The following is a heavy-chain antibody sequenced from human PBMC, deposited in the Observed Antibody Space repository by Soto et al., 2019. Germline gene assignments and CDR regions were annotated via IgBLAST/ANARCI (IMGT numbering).Heavy chain of an antibody. V-gene: IGHV1-3*01. CDR3: ARGVRFLEWLNP. J-gene: IGHJ5*02. CDR1: GYTFTSYA. Sequence: ASGKVSCKASGYTFTSYAMHWVRQAPGQRLEWMGWINAGNGNTKYSQKFQGRVTITRDTSASTAYMELSSLRSEDTAVYYCARGVRFLEWLNPWGQGTLVTVSS. D-gene: IGHD3-3*01. CDR2: INAGNGNT.